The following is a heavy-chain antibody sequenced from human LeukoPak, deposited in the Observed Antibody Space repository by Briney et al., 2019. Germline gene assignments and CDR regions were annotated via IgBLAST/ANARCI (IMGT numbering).Heavy chain of an antibody. V-gene: IGHV3-23*01. CDR2: ISGGGSST. CDR3: AKMDFGSGSYYILNSPDY. D-gene: IGHD3-10*01. Sequence: GGSLRLSCAASGFTFSSYAMSWVRQAPGEGLEWASGISGGGSSTYYADSVKGRFTISRDNSKNTLYLQVNSLRADDTAVYYCAKMDFGSGSYYILNSPDYWGQGTLVTVSS. CDR1: GFTFSSYA. J-gene: IGHJ4*02.